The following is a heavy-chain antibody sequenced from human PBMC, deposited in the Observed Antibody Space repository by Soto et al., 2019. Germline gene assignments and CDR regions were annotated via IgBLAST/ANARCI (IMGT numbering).Heavy chain of an antibody. CDR1: GGSISSSSYY. J-gene: IGHJ4*02. V-gene: IGHV4-39*01. D-gene: IGHD3-3*01. CDR3: ARQLAITIFGVVKLRSFDY. Sequence: QLQLQESGPGLVKPSETLSLTCTVSGGSISSSSYYWGWIRQPPGRGLAWIGSIYYSGSTYYNPSLKSRVTIAVDTSKNQFSRKLSSVTAADTAVYYCARQLAITIFGVVKLRSFDYWGKGTLVTVAT. CDR2: IYYSGST.